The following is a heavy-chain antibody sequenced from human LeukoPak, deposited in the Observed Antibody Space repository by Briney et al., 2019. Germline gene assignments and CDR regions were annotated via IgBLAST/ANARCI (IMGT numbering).Heavy chain of an antibody. CDR2: IDWDDDK. Sequence: SGPALVKPTQTLTLTCTFSRFSLSTSGMCVSWIRQPPGKALEWLALIDWDDDKYYSTSLKTRLTISKDTYKNQVVLTMTNMDPVDTATYYCARVIAVAGTFAFDIWGQGTMVTVSS. CDR3: ARVIAVAGTFAFDI. CDR1: RFSLSTSGMC. D-gene: IGHD6-19*01. V-gene: IGHV2-70*01. J-gene: IGHJ3*02.